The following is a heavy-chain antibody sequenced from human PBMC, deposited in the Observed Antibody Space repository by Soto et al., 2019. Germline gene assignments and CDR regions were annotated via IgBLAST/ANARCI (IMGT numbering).Heavy chain of an antibody. J-gene: IGHJ3*02. CDR2: INPATGAA. V-gene: IGHV1-2*02. CDR1: GYPVTAYY. CDR3: ARGGGVGVAGSAAFDM. D-gene: IGHD3-3*01. Sequence: QLHLVQSGAVVKKPGASVTVSCSASGYPVTAYYMHWVRQAPGRGLEWMGGINPATGAAKYTQTFPGRVARSRDTTTSTVFMEPGGLTSEAAAVFYCARGGGVGVAGSAAFDMWGQGTLVTVSS.